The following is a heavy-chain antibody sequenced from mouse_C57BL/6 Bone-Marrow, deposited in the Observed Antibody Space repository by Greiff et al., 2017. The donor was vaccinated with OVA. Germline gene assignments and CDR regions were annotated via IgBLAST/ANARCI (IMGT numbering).Heavy chain of an antibody. J-gene: IGHJ1*03. V-gene: IGHV1-72*01. CDR2: IDPNSGGT. CDR3: AISYYGYDLYWYFDV. Sequence: QVQLQQPGAELVKPGASVKLSCKASGYTFTSYWMHWVKQRPGRGLEWIGRIDPNSGGTKYNEKFQSKATLTVDKPSSTAYMQLSSLTSEDSAVYYCAISYYGYDLYWYFDVWGTGTTVTVSS. D-gene: IGHD2-2*01. CDR1: GYTFTSYW.